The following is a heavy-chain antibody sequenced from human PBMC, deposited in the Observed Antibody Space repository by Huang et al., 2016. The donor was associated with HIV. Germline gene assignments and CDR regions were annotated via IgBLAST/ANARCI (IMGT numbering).Heavy chain of an antibody. D-gene: IGHD3-22*01. V-gene: IGHV1-8*03. J-gene: IGHJ4*02. CDR3: ARGLQGYSIGYYYFDS. Sequence: QVQLKQSGAEVKKPGASVKVSCKASGYTFSSNDINWVRQATGQGLEGMGWMNPNSGNHGYAQEFRGRVTFSRDTSTTTAYMELRSLTIEDTAVYYCARGLQGYSIGYYYFDSWGQGTLITVSS. CDR1: GYTFSSND. CDR2: MNPNSGNH.